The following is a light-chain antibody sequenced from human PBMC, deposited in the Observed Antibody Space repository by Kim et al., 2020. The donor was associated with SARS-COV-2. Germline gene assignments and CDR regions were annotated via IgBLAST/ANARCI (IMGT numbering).Light chain of an antibody. CDR1: QSISNN. J-gene: IGKJ1*01. Sequence: GERATLSCRASQSISNNLAWYQQKPGQAPRLLIYGASSRATDFPARFSGSGSGTEFTLTISSLQSEDFAVYHCQQYHDWPRTFGQGTKVDIK. CDR3: QQYHDWPRT. CDR2: GAS. V-gene: IGKV3-15*01.